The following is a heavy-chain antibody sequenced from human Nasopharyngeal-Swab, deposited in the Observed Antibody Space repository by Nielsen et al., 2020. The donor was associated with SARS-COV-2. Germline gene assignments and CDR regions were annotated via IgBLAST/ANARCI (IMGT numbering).Heavy chain of an antibody. Sequence: GESLKISCAAFEFTFSSYSMNWIRQAPGKGLEWVAYISSDRSIYTFYADSVKGRFTISRDTAKNSLSLQMDSLRVEDTAVYFCARVEDNFGDYIDYWGQGTLVAVSS. CDR2: ISSDRSIYT. V-gene: IGHV3-21*05. J-gene: IGHJ4*02. D-gene: IGHD4-17*01. CDR3: ARVEDNFGDYIDY. CDR1: EFTFSSYS.